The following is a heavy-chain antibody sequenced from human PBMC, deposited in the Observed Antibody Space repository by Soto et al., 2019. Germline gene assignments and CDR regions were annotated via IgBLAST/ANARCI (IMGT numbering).Heavy chain of an antibody. Sequence: ESVGGLVQPGGSRRLSCAASGFMFSSYVMSWVRQAPGKGLEWVSGISGSGSRTYYADPVKGRFSISRDNSKNTLFLQMNSLRVEDTAVYYCALLTTVTAADYWGQGTAVIVPS. CDR3: ALLTTVTAADY. V-gene: IGHV3-23*01. J-gene: IGHJ4*02. CDR2: ISGSGSRT. CDR1: GFMFSSYV. D-gene: IGHD4-17*01.